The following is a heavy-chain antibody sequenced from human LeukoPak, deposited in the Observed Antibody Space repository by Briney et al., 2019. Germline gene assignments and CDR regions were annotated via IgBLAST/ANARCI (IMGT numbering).Heavy chain of an antibody. D-gene: IGHD2-2*01. CDR1: GGTFSSYA. Sequence: GASVKVSCKASGGTFSSYAISWVRQAPGQGLEWMGGIIPIFGTANYAQKFQGRVTITADESTSTAYMELSSLRSEDTAVYYCAGSPIVVVPAAMDYWGQGTLVTVSS. J-gene: IGHJ4*02. CDR2: IIPIFGTA. V-gene: IGHV1-69*13. CDR3: AGSPIVVVPAAMDY.